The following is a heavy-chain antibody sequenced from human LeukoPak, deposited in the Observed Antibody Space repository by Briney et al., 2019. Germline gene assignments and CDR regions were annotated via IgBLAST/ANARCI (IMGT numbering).Heavy chain of an antibody. Sequence: KPSETLSLTCTVSGGSIGSYYWSWIRQPPGKGLEWIGYIYYSGSTNYNPSLKSRVTISVDTSKNQFSLKLSSVTAADTAVYYCAKSEYMDVWGKGTTVTVSS. J-gene: IGHJ6*03. CDR3: AKSEYMDV. CDR2: IYYSGST. V-gene: IGHV4-59*01. CDR1: GGSIGSYY.